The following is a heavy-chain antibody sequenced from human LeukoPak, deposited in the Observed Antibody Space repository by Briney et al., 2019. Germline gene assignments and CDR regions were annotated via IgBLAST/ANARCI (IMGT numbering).Heavy chain of an antibody. Sequence: SETLSLTCTVSAGSISSGGYYWSWLRQHPGKGLEWIGYIYYRGSTYYNPSLKSRVTISVDTSKNQFSLKLSSVTAADTAVYYCARDELGRLVYWGQGTLVTVSS. CDR1: AGSISSGGYY. J-gene: IGHJ4*02. CDR2: IYYRGST. D-gene: IGHD2-15*01. V-gene: IGHV4-31*03. CDR3: ARDELGRLVY.